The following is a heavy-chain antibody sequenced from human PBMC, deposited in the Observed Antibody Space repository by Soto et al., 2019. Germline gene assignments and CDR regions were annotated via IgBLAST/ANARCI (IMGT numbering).Heavy chain of an antibody. D-gene: IGHD1-26*01. CDR3: VRSLGGRGLQADF. CDR2: IYWDDDK. CDR1: GFSLTTTGVG. Sequence: QITLKESGPTLVKPTQTLTLTCTFSGFSLTTTGVGVGWVRQPPGRALEWLALIYWDDDKRYSTFLKTRVTIPKDTSKTQVILTLTNMDPVDTGTYYCVRSLGGRGLQADFWGQGILVTVSS. J-gene: IGHJ4*02. V-gene: IGHV2-5*02.